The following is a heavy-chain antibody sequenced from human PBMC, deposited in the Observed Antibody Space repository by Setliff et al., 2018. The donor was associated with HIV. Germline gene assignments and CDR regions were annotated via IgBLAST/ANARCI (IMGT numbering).Heavy chain of an antibody. CDR1: GFSFRSYA. J-gene: IGHJ4*02. CDR3: ATEITRRYSGSYFDS. V-gene: IGHV3-74*01. D-gene: IGHD1-26*01. CDR2: ISSDGSTT. Sequence: LKISCKASGFSFRSYAMSWVRQAPGKGLVWVSRISSDGSTTNYADSVKGRFTISRDNAKNTLDLQMNSLRAEDTAVYYCATEITRRYSGSYFDSWGQGTLVTVSS.